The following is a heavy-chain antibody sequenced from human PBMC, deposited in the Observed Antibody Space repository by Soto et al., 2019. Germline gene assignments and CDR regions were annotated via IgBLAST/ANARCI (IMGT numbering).Heavy chain of an antibody. CDR2: MNPNSGET. J-gene: IGHJ5*02. CDR3: ARVAVAARPRWYNWFDP. CDR1: GYTFTDYD. V-gene: IGHV1-8*01. Sequence: QEQLVHSGAEVKKPGASVKVSCKTSGYTFTDYDINWVRQATGLGLEEIGWMNPNSGETGNAQKFQGRVSMSRSTSLSPDLLELSSLRSEDTAVYYCARVAVAARPRWYNWFDPWGQGTLVTVSS. D-gene: IGHD2-15*01.